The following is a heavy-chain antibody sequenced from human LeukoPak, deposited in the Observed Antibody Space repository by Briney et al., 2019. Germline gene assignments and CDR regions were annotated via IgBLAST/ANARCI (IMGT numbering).Heavy chain of an antibody. CDR3: TRVIVAVPGYFDYFDF. CDR2: INEDGSNK. CDR1: GFSFSNHY. D-gene: IGHD6-19*01. Sequence: GGSLRLSCAASGFSFSNHYMRWIRQAPGKGLEWVANINEDGSNKWHLGSVKGRFTVSRDNARNALYLQMNSLRVEDTAVYYCTRVIVAVPGYFDYFDFWGQGDLVNVSS. J-gene: IGHJ4*02. V-gene: IGHV3-7*01.